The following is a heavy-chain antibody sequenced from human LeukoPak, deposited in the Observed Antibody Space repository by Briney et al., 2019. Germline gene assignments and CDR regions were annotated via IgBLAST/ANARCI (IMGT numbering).Heavy chain of an antibody. CDR3: ASFRVTYSTRYGMDV. V-gene: IGHV3-21*01. Sequence: GGSLSLSCAASGFTFSSYSMNWVRQTPGKGLEWVSSISSSSSYIYYADSVKGRFTISRDNAKNSLYLQMNSLRAEDTAVYYCASFRVTYSTRYGMDVWGQGTTVTVSS. D-gene: IGHD2-15*01. J-gene: IGHJ6*02. CDR1: GFTFSSYS. CDR2: ISSSSSYI.